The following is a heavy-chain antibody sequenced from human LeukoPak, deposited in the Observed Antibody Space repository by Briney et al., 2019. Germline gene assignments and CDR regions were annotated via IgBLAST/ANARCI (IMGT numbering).Heavy chain of an antibody. CDR2: IYYSGST. CDR3: ARDSTTQDAFDI. CDR1: GGSFSGYY. Sequence: SETLSLTCAVYGGSFSGYYWSWIRQPPGKGLEWIGYIYYSGSTNYNPSLRSRVTISVDTSKNQFSLRLNSVTAADTAVYYCARDSTTQDAFDIWGQGTMATVSS. J-gene: IGHJ3*02. V-gene: IGHV4-59*01. D-gene: IGHD1-14*01.